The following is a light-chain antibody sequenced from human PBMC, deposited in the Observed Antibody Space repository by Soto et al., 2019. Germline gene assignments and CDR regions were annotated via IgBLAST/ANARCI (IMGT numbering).Light chain of an antibody. CDR2: GAY. CDR3: QQYGSSWT. CDR1: QIVSSDY. V-gene: IGKV3-20*01. J-gene: IGKJ1*01. Sequence: EIVLTQSPGTLSLSPGDRVTLSCRASQIVSSDYLAWYQQKPGQAPRLLIFGAYSRATGIPDRFSGSGSGTDFTLTISRLEPEDFALYYCQQYGSSWTFGQGTEVEIK.